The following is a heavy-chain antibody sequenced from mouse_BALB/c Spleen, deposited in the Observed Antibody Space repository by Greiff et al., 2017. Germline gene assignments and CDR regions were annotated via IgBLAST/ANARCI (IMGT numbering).Heavy chain of an antibody. J-gene: IGHJ4*01. V-gene: IGHV3-6*02. CDR1: GCSITSAYY. D-gene: IGHD2-1*01. Sequence: EVQRVESGPGLVKPSQSLSLTCSVTGCSITSAYYWNWIRQFPGNKLEWMGYISYDGSNNYNPSLKNRISITRDTSKNQFFLKLYSVTTEDTATYYCARSYGNFYYAMDYGGQGTSVTVSS. CDR2: ISYDGSN. CDR3: ARSYGNFYYAMDY.